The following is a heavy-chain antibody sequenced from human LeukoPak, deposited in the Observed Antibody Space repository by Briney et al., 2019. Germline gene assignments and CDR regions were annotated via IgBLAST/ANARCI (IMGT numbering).Heavy chain of an antibody. CDR1: GGTFSSYA. V-gene: IGHV1-69*04. CDR3: ASGSGDGYNWENSWFDP. CDR2: IIPILGIA. D-gene: IGHD5-24*01. J-gene: IGHJ5*02. Sequence: ASVKVSCKASGGTFSSYAISWVRQAPGRGLEWMGSIIPILGIANYAQKFQGRVTITADKSTSTAYMELSSLRSEDTAVYYCASGSGDGYNWENSWFDPWGQGTLVTVSS.